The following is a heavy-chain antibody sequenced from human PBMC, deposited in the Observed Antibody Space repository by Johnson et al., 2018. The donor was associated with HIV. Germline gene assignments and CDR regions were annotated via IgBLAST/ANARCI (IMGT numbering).Heavy chain of an antibody. CDR2: ISSSGSTI. CDR1: GFTFSDYY. D-gene: IGHD1-26*01. Sequence: QVQLVESGGGLVKPGESLRLSCAASGFTFSDYYMSWIRQAPGKGLEWVSYISSSGSTIYYADSVKGRFTISRDNSKNTLYLQMSSLRAGDTAVYYCARGRSSWELYDAFEIWGQGTMVIVSS. V-gene: IGHV3-11*04. J-gene: IGHJ3*02. CDR3: ARGRSSWELYDAFEI.